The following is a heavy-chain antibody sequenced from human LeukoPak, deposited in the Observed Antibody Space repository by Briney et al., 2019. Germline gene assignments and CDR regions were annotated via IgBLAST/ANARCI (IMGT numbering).Heavy chain of an antibody. CDR3: AKSSGILTGYVDY. CDR2: ISYDGSNK. J-gene: IGHJ4*02. D-gene: IGHD3-9*01. CDR1: GFTFSSYA. Sequence: GGSLRLSCAASGFTFSSYAMHWVRQAPGKGLEWVAVISYDGSNKYYADSVKGRFTISRDNSKNTLYLQMNSLRAEDMALYYCAKSSGILTGYVDYWGQGTLVTVSS. V-gene: IGHV3-30*04.